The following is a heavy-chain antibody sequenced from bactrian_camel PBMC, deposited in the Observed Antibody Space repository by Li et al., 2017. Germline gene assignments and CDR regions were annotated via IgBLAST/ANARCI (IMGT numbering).Heavy chain of an antibody. CDR2: LDSDAST. V-gene: IGHV3S9*01. Sequence: HVQLVESGGGEVQTGGSLRLSCSAPGYVYSSYCMGWFRQVPGKAREGVANLDSDASTTYADSVKGRFTISKDNTKNTLYLQMNSLKPEDTAMYYCAARRRGGYVGPWCGGSAYDIWGQGTQVTVS. CDR3: AARRRGGYVGPWCGGSAYDI. CDR1: GYVYSSYC. D-gene: IGHD3*01. J-gene: IGHJ4*01.